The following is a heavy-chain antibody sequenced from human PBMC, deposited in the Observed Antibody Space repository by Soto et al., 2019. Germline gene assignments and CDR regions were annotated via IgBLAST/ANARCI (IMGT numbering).Heavy chain of an antibody. CDR3: ARANIVVVPAAPYYYGMDV. V-gene: IGHV1-8*01. Sequence: ASVKVSCKASGYTFTSYGINWVLQATGEGLEWVGWMNPNSGNTGYAQKFQGRVTMTRNTSISTAYMELSSLRSEDTAVYYCARANIVVVPAAPYYYGMDVWGQATTVTVSS. CDR2: MNPNSGNT. CDR1: GYTFTSYG. D-gene: IGHD2-2*01. J-gene: IGHJ6*02.